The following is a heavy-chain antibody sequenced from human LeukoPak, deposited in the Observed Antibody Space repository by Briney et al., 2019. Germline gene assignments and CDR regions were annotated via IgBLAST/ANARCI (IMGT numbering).Heavy chain of an antibody. J-gene: IGHJ4*02. Sequence: PGGSLRLSYAASGFTFSWYWMHWVRRVPGKGLVWVSRINSDGSGTIYADSVKGRFTTSRDDSKNTLYLQMNSLRAEDTAMYYCARGPLPVMKYYFDYWGQGTLVTVSS. CDR2: INSDGSGT. CDR3: ARGPLPVMKYYFDY. CDR1: GFTFSWYW. V-gene: IGHV3-74*01. D-gene: IGHD4-11*01.